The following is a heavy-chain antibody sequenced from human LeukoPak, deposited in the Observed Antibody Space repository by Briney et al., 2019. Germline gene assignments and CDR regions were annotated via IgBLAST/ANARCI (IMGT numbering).Heavy chain of an antibody. D-gene: IGHD3-22*01. CDR1: GYTFTSYY. J-gene: IGHJ4*02. Sequence: ASVKVSCKASGYTFTSYYMHWVRQAPGQGLEWMGIINPSGGSTSYAQKFQGRVTMTRDTSTSTVYMKLSSLRSEDTAVYYCARDKVQTYYYDSSGYYYTLLAFDYWGQGTLVTVSS. CDR3: ARDKVQTYYYDSSGYYYTLLAFDY. CDR2: INPSGGST. V-gene: IGHV1-46*03.